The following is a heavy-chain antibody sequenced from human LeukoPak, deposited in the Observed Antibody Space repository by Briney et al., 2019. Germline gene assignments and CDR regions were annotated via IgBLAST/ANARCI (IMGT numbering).Heavy chain of an antibody. CDR2: ISAYNGNT. V-gene: IGHV1-18*01. D-gene: IGHD3-3*01. Sequence: GASVKVSCKASGYTFTSYGISWVRQAPGQGLEWMGWISAYNGNTNYAQKLQGRVTMTTDTSTSTAYVELRSLRSDDTAVYYCARDRSPDFWSGDYRDAFDIWGQGTMVTVSS. CDR3: ARDRSPDFWSGDYRDAFDI. CDR1: GYTFTSYG. J-gene: IGHJ3*02.